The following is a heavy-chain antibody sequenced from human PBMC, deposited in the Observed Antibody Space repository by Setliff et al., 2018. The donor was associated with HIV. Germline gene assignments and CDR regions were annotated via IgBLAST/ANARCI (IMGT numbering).Heavy chain of an antibody. J-gene: IGHJ4*02. Sequence: GGSLRLSCAASGFTFSSYGMHWIRQAPGKGLEWVAVIWYDGSKKYYADSVKGRFTISRDNSKNTLYLQMNSLRAEDTAVYYCAKDLVTTTGPDYWGQGTLVTVSS. D-gene: IGHD1-1*01. V-gene: IGHV3-33*06. CDR3: AKDLVTTTGPDY. CDR2: IWYDGSKK. CDR1: GFTFSSYG.